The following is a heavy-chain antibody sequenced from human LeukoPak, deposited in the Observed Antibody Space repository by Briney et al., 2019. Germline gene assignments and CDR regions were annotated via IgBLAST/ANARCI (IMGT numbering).Heavy chain of an antibody. J-gene: IGHJ3*02. CDR3: ARLSGPVEAFDI. Sequence: SETLSLTCTVFGGSISSYYWSWIRQPPGKGLEWIGYIYYSGSTNYNPSLKSRVTISVDTSKNQFSLKLSSVTAADTAVYYCARLSGPVEAFDIWGQGTMVTVSS. CDR2: IYYSGST. CDR1: GGSISSYY. V-gene: IGHV4-59*01.